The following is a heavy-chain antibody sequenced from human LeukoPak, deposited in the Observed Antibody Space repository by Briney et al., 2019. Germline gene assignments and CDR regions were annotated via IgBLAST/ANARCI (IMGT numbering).Heavy chain of an antibody. CDR1: GGSISSGGYY. D-gene: IGHD3-10*01. V-gene: IGHV4-31*03. CDR2: IYYSGST. CDR3: AKVITWYYYGSGSYVDY. J-gene: IGHJ4*02. Sequence: SETLSLTCTVSGGSISSGGYYWSWIRQHPGKGLEWIGYIYYSGSTYYNPSLKSRVTISVDTSKNQFSLKLSSVTAAETAVYYCAKVITWYYYGSGSYVDYWGQGTLVTVSS.